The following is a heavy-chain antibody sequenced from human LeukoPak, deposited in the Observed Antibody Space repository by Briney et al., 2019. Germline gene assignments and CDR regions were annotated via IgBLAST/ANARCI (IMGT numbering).Heavy chain of an antibody. V-gene: IGHV4-59*08. CDR2: IYYSGST. Sequence: SETLSLTCTVSGGTISSYYWSWIRQSPGKGLEWIGYIYYSGSTNYNPSLKSRVTISVDTSKNQFSLKLSSVTAADTAVYYCARLEVYYDSSGYYNWFDPWGQGTLVTVSS. D-gene: IGHD3-22*01. CDR1: GGTISSYY. J-gene: IGHJ5*02. CDR3: ARLEVYYDSSGYYNWFDP.